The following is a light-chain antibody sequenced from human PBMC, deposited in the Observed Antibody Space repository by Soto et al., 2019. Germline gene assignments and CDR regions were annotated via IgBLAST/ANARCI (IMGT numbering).Light chain of an antibody. CDR2: KAS. CDR1: QSISSW. CDR3: QQYDSYPRT. V-gene: IGKV1-5*03. J-gene: IGKJ1*01. Sequence: DIQMTQSPSTLSASVGDRVTITCRASQSISSWLAWYQQKPGKAPNLLIYKASSLESGVPSRFSGSGSGTEFILTISCLQPDDLATYDCQQYDSYPRTFGQGNKVELK.